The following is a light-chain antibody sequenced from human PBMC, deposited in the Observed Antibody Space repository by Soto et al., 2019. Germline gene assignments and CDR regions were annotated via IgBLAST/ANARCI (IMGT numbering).Light chain of an antibody. J-gene: IGKJ5*01. V-gene: IGKV3-11*01. CDR1: QNVDNY. Sequence: EIVLTHSPATLSLSPGERATLSCRASQNVDNYLVWYQQKPGQAPRLLIDDASVRATGVPARFSGSGSGTDFTITITNLESDDFALYYCQQRSPWTTLGQGTRREIK. CDR2: DAS. CDR3: QQRSPWTT.